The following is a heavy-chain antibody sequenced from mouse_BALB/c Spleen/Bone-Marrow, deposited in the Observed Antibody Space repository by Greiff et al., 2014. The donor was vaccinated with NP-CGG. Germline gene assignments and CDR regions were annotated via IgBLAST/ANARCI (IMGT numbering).Heavy chain of an antibody. Sequence: VLLVESGPGLVAPSQTLSITCTVSGFSLTSYGVSWVRQSPGKGLEWLGVICGDGSTNYHSALISRLSISKDNSKSQLFLKLNSLQTDDTATYYCAKGEYAKRYYAMDYWGQGTSVTVSS. V-gene: IGHV2-3*01. J-gene: IGHJ4*01. CDR2: ICGDGST. CDR1: GFSLTSYG. D-gene: IGHD2-10*02. CDR3: AKGEYAKRYYAMDY.